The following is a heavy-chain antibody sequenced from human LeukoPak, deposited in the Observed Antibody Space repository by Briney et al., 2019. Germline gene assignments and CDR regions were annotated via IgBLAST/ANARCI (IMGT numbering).Heavy chain of an antibody. CDR2: IYYSGST. CDR1: GGSISSYY. V-gene: IGHV4-59*12. Sequence: PSETLSLTCTVSGGSISSYYWSWIRQPPGKGLEWIGYIYYSGSTNYNPSLKSRVTISVDTSKNQFSLKLSSVTAADTAVYHCARGKYCSSTSCYNFDYWGQGTLVTVSS. J-gene: IGHJ4*02. CDR3: ARGKYCSSTSCYNFDY. D-gene: IGHD2-2*01.